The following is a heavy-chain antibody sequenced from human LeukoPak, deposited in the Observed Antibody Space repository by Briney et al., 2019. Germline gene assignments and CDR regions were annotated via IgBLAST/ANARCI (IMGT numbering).Heavy chain of an antibody. D-gene: IGHD2-15*01. V-gene: IGHV3-23*01. CDR2: ISDGGVRT. CDR3: AKDQAPRAARVIYFDY. CDR1: GFIFSDYA. Sequence: SGGSLRLSCAASGFIFSDYAMGWVRQAPGKGLEWVSGISDGGVRTYYTDSVKGRFTISRDNSKNTLYLQMDSLRVEDTAVYYCAKDQAPRAARVIYFDYWGQGNLVTVSS. J-gene: IGHJ4*02.